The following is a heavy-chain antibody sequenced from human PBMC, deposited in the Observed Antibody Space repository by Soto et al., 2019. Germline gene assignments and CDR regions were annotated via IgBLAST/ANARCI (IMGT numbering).Heavy chain of an antibody. D-gene: IGHD1-26*01. CDR1: RFSFSDYG. V-gene: IGHV3-30*18. Sequence: QVPLVESGGGVVQPGGSLRLSCAASRFSFSDYGMHWVRQAPGKGLEWVAVISYEGSAQYYVDSVKGRFTIARDNSKNMLYLQMTSLRPEDTAVYYCAKGGSYRTFDLWGQGTLVNVSS. CDR2: ISYEGSAQ. CDR3: AKGGSYRTFDL. J-gene: IGHJ4*02.